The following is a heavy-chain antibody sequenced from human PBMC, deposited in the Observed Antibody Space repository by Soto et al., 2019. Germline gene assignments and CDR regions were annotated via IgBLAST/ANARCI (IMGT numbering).Heavy chain of an antibody. CDR1: GFSLSTSGVR. Sequence: QITLKESGPTLVKPTQTLTLTCTFSGFSLSTSGVRVGWIRQPPGKALEWLALIYWNDVKHYSPSLKSRLTITKDTSKNQVVLTMANVDPVDTATYYCAHESLIRGGSDYWGQGTLVTVSS. J-gene: IGHJ4*02. CDR3: AHESLIRGGSDY. V-gene: IGHV2-5*01. CDR2: IYWNDVK. D-gene: IGHD3-10*01.